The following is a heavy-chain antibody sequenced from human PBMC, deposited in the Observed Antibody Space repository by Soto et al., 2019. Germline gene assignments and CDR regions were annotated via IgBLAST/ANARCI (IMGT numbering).Heavy chain of an antibody. V-gene: IGHV1-46*01. CDR3: ARDGSYYYGSGSSY. J-gene: IGHJ4*02. CDR2: INPSGGST. D-gene: IGHD3-10*01. Sequence: ASVKVSCKASGYTFTSYYMHWVRQATGQGLEWTGIINPSGGSTSYTQKFQGRVTMTRDASTSTVYMELSSLRSEDTAVYYCARDGSYYYGSGSSYWGQGTLVTVSS. CDR1: GYTFTSYY.